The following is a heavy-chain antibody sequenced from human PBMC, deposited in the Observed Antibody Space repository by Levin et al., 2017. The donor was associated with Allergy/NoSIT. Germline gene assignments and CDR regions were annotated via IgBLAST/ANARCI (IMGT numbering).Heavy chain of an antibody. D-gene: IGHD3-10*02. Sequence: QAGGSLRLSCAASGFTVSSNYMSWVRQAPGKGLEWVSVIYSGGSTYSADSVRGRFTISRDNSKNTLYLQMNSLRAEDTAVYYCARVEGVRGVMLYYGMDVWGQGTTVTVSS. CDR2: IYSGGST. V-gene: IGHV3-53*01. CDR1: GFTVSSNY. J-gene: IGHJ6*02. CDR3: ARVEGVRGVMLYYGMDV.